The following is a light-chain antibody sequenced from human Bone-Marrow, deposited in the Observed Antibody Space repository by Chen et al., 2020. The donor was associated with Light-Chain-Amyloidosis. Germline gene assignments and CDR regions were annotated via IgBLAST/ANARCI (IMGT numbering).Light chain of an antibody. J-gene: IGLJ2*01. Sequence: SYELTQPPSVSVSPGQTARITCSGDDLPTKYAYWYQQKPGQAPVHVLHRDTARPSGISVRLSCSSSGTTATLTISGVQAEDEADYHCQSADSSGTYEVIFGGGTKLTVL. CDR3: QSADSSGTYEVI. CDR2: RDT. CDR1: DLPTKY. V-gene: IGLV3-25*03.